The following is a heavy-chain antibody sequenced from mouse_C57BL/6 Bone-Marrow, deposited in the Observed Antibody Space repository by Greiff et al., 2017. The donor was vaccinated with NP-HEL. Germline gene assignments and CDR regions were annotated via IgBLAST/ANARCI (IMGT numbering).Heavy chain of an antibody. CDR2: IRSKSSNYAT. D-gene: IGHD2-1*01. CDR1: GFTFNTYA. V-gene: IGHV10-3*01. CDR3: VREGGLLYWFAY. Sequence: EAGGGLVQPKGSLKLSCAASGFTFNTYAKHWVRQAPGKGLEWVARIRSKSSNYATYYADSVKDRFTISRDDSQSMLYLQMNNLKTEDTAMYYCVREGGLLYWFAYWGQGTLVTVSA. J-gene: IGHJ3*01.